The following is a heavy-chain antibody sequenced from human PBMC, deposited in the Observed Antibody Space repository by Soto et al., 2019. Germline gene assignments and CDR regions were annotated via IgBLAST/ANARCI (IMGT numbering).Heavy chain of an antibody. D-gene: IGHD5-12*01. Sequence: QVQRVQSGAEVKKPGASVKVSCKASGYTFTRSGISWVRQAPGQGLEWMGWISTYNGDTNYAQTFQGRVTMTTDTPTSTVHMEVRSPRSDDTAVYYCAREGVAPYYYYGMDVWGQGTPVTVSS. CDR3: AREGVAPYYYYGMDV. V-gene: IGHV1-18*01. CDR1: GYTFTRSG. CDR2: ISTYNGDT. J-gene: IGHJ6*02.